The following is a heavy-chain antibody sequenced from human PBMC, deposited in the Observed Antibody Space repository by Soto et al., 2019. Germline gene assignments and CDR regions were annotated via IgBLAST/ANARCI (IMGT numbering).Heavy chain of an antibody. CDR1: GGTFSSYT. D-gene: IGHD2-15*01. CDR2: IIPILGIA. CDR3: ARGRVVVAATPSDFDI. V-gene: IGHV1-69*02. Sequence: SVKVSCKASGGTFSSYTISWVRQAPGQGLEWMGRIIPILGIANYAQKFQGRVTITADKSTSTAYMELSSLRSEDTAVYYCARGRVVVAATPSDFDIWGQGTMVTVSS. J-gene: IGHJ3*02.